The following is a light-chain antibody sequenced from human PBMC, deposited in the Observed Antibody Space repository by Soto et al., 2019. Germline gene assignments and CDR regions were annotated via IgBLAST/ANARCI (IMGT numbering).Light chain of an antibody. J-gene: IGKJ5*01. Sequence: EILLTQSPATLSLSPGGRATLSCRDSQSISSYLAWDQQKPGKAPRLLIYDASNRATGIPASFSGSGSGTDFALTISSQETEDCAVNYCEQRTNWPPITFGQGTRLEIK. CDR2: DAS. V-gene: IGKV3-11*01. CDR3: EQRTNWPPIT. CDR1: QSISSY.